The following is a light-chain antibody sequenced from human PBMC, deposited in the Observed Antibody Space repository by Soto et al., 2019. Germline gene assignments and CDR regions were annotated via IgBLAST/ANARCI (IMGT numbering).Light chain of an antibody. V-gene: IGKV1-9*01. Sequence: IQLTQSPSSLSASVGDRVTITCRASQDIAIYLAWYQQKPGEAPKLLIYAASTLYGGVPSRFSGSGSGTDFALTITSLQAEDFAVYYCQQHNQWPITFGQGTRLEIK. CDR3: QQHNQWPIT. CDR1: QDIAIY. J-gene: IGKJ5*01. CDR2: AAS.